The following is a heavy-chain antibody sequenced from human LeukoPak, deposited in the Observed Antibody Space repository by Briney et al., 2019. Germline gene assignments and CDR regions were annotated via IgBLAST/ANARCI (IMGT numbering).Heavy chain of an antibody. D-gene: IGHD5-18*01. V-gene: IGHV1-69*05. CDR3: ARKDTAMGPFDY. CDR2: IIPIFGTA. CDR1: GGTFSSYA. Sequence: KVSCKASGGTFSSYAISWVRQAPGQGLEWMGGIIPIFGTANYAQKFQGSVTITTDESTSTAYMELSSLRSEDTAVYYCARKDTAMGPFDYWGQGTLVTVSS. J-gene: IGHJ4*02.